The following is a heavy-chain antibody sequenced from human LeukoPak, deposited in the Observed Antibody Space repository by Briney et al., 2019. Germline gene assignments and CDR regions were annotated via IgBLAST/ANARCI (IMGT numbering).Heavy chain of an antibody. D-gene: IGHD3-3*01. J-gene: IGHJ4*02. V-gene: IGHV4-31*03. CDR1: GGSISSGDYY. CDR2: IYYSGDT. Sequence: SETLSLTCTVSGGSISSGDYYWSWIRQHPGKGLEWIGYIYYSGDTYYNPSLRSRVSISVDTSKNQFSLKLRSVTAADTAVYYCARKGLRSGYVPLDYWGQGTLVTVSS. CDR3: ARKGLRSGYVPLDY.